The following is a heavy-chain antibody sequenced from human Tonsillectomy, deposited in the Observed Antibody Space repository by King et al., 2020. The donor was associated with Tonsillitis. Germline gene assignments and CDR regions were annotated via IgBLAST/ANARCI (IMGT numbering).Heavy chain of an antibody. V-gene: IGHV4-31*03. D-gene: IGHD3-3*01. CDR2: IYYSGST. Sequence: QLQESGPGLVKPSQTLSLTCTVSGGSISSGGYYWSWIRQHPGKGLEWIGYIYYSGSTYYNPSLKSRVTISVDTSKNQFSLTLSSVTAAATAVYYCASAIRLRFLEWFSPIQNYFDYWGQGTLVTVSS. CDR1: GGSISSGGYY. J-gene: IGHJ4*02. CDR3: ASAIRLRFLEWFSPIQNYFDY.